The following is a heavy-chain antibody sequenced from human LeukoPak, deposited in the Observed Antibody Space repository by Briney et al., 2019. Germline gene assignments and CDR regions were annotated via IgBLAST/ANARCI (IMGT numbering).Heavy chain of an antibody. CDR2: INPSGGST. Sequence: ASVKVSCKASGYTFTSYYMHWVRQAPGQGLEWMGIINPSGGSTSYAQKFQGRVTMTRDTSTSTVYMELSSLRSEDTAVYYCAREDLLRFLEWTSGGWSDPWGQGTLVTVSS. CDR3: AREDLLRFLEWTSGGWSDP. V-gene: IGHV1-46*01. CDR1: GYTFTSYY. D-gene: IGHD3-3*01. J-gene: IGHJ5*02.